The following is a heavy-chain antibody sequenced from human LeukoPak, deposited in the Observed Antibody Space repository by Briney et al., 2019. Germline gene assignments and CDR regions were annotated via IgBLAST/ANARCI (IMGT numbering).Heavy chain of an antibody. D-gene: IGHD3-3*01. CDR2: INHSGST. V-gene: IGHV4-34*01. CDR3: ARARVITIFGVVMRYYFDY. Sequence: SETLSFTCAVYGGSFSGYYWSWIRQPPGKGLEWIGEINHSGSTNYNPSLKSRVTISVDTSKNQFSLKLSSVTAADTAVYYCARARVITIFGVVMRYYFDYWGQGTLVTVSS. CDR1: GGSFSGYY. J-gene: IGHJ4*02.